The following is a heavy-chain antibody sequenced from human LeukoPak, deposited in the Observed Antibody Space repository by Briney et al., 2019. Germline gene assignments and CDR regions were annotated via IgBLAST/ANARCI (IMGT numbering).Heavy chain of an antibody. CDR2: IRYDGSSK. CDR3: AKEGGRELYHFDY. D-gene: IGHD1-26*01. CDR1: GFTFSYHG. J-gene: IGHJ4*02. V-gene: IGHV3-30*02. Sequence: PGGSLRLSCAASGFTFSYHGMHWVRQAPGKGLEWVAFIRYDGSSKYYADSVKGRFTVSRDNSENTVFLQMNSLRADDTAVYYCAKEGGRELYHFDYWGQGTLVTVSS.